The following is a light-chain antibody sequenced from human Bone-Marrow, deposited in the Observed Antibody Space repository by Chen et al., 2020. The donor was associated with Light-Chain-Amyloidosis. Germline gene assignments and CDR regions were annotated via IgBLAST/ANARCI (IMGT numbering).Light chain of an antibody. J-gene: IGKJ1*01. CDR1: QGIRDD. CDR2: SAS. CDR3: LQLDTYPWT. Sequence: DIQMTQSPSSLSASVGDRVTITCRASQGIRDDIGWYQQKQGQAPKRLMFSASSLQSGVPSRFSGSGSGTEFTLTISSLQPDDYATYYCLQLDTYPWTFGQGTKVDIK. V-gene: IGKV1-17*01.